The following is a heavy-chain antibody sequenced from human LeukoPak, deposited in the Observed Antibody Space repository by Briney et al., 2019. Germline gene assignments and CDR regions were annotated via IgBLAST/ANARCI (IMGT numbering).Heavy chain of an antibody. CDR2: IIPIFGTA. CDR1: GGTFSSYA. D-gene: IGHD2-15*01. CDR3: ARDGRGIWGVVVVAASYGMDV. J-gene: IGHJ6*04. V-gene: IGHV1-69*06. Sequence: SVKVSCKASGGTFSSYAISWVRQAPGQGLEWMGGIIPIFGTANYAQKFQGRVTITADKSTSTAYMELSSLRSEDTAVYYCARDGRGIWGVVVVAASYGMDVWGKGTTVTVPS.